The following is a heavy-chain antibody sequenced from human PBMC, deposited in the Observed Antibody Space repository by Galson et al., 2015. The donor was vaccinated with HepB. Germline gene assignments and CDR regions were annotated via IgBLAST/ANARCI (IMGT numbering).Heavy chain of an antibody. Sequence: SLRLSCAASGFTFSSYWMSWVRQAPGKGLEWVANIKQDGSEKYYVDSVKGRFTISRDNAKNSLYLQMNSLRAEDTAVYYCARCVVRYSSGWLIFDYWGQGTLVTVSS. CDR2: IKQDGSEK. V-gene: IGHV3-7*03. CDR1: GFTFSSYW. CDR3: ARCVVRYSSGWLIFDY. D-gene: IGHD6-19*01. J-gene: IGHJ4*02.